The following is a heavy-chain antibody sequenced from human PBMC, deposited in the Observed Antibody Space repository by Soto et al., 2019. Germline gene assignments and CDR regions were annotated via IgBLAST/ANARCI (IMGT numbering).Heavy chain of an antibody. V-gene: IGHV3-30*18. J-gene: IGHJ5*02. CDR2: ISYDSSNK. Sequence: VQLLESGGGLLEPGGSLSLSCAASGFTFSYDIHWLRQPPGKGLEWVAYISYDSSNKFYGDSVKARFTISRDTSKNTQFLQMNSLRAEDTAVYYCAKLVIGYCSGNTSDASCGQGTLVAVSS. CDR1: GFTFSYD. CDR3: AKLVIGYCSGNTSDAS. D-gene: IGHD2-15*01.